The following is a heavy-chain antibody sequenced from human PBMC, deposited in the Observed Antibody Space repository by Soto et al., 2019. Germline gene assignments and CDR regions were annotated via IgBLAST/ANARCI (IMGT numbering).Heavy chain of an antibody. CDR1: GFTFSSYG. CDR2: IWYDGSNK. V-gene: IGHV3-33*01. CDR3: ARASGSYEEYYFDY. Sequence: GGSLRLSCAASGFTFSSYGMHWVRQAPGKGLEWVAVIWYDGSNKYYADSVKGRFTISRDNSKNTLYLQMNSLRAEDTAVYYCARASGSYEEYYFDYWGQGTLVTVSS. J-gene: IGHJ4*02. D-gene: IGHD1-26*01.